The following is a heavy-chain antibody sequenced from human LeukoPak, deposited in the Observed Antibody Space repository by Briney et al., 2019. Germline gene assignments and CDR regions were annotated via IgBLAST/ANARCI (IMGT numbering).Heavy chain of an antibody. J-gene: IGHJ4*02. CDR3: TRDRGYSYGYGDY. D-gene: IGHD5-18*01. CDR1: GFTFGDYA. V-gene: IGHV3-49*04. Sequence: GGSLRLSCTASGFTFGDYAMSWVRQAPGKGLEWVGFIRSKANGGTTEYAASVKGRFTISRDDSKSVAYLQMNSLKNEDTAVYYCTRDRGYSYGYGDYWGQGTLVTVSS. CDR2: IRSKANGGTT.